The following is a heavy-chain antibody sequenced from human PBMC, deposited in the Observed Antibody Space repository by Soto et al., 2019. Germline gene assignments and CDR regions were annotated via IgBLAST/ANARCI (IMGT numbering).Heavy chain of an antibody. CDR2: LDGAGGST. D-gene: IGHD3-16*02. CDR3: AEPRDEYRSRVSWFTYGMDI. V-gene: IGHV3-23*01. J-gene: IGHJ6*02. CDR1: GFTFSDYA. Sequence: GGSLRLSCLASGFTFSDYAMTWVRHVPGRGLEWVASLDGAGGSTYYADSVRGRFTISRDNSQNTLFLQMKRLTVDDTAIYYCAEPRDEYRSRVSWFTYGMDIWGQGTTVTVSS.